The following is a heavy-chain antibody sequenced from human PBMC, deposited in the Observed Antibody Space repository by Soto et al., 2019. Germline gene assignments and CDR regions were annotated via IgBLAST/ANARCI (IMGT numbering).Heavy chain of an antibody. CDR1: GFTFSSHA. Sequence: GALRLSCAASGFTFSSHAMSWVRQAPGKGLEWFSAISGSGGSTYYADSVKGRFTISRDNSKNTLYLQMNSLRAEDTAVYYCAKGRFNRRSSLSFYYYYGMDVWGQGTTVTVSS. J-gene: IGHJ6*02. CDR3: AKGRFNRRSSLSFYYYYGMDV. V-gene: IGHV3-23*01. D-gene: IGHD3-16*01. CDR2: ISGSGGST.